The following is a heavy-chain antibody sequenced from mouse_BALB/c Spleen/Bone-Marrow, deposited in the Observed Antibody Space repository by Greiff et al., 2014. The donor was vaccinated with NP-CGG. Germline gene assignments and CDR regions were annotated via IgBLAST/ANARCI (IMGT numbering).Heavy chain of an antibody. CDR1: GVNIKDTY. V-gene: IGHV14-3*02. D-gene: IGHD1-1*01. CDR2: IDPANGNT. Sequence: EVQLQQSGAELVKPGASVKLSCTASGVNIKDTYMHWVKQRPEQGLEWIGRIDPANGNTKYDPKFQGKATITADTSSNTAYLQLSSLTSEDTAVYYCARYYYGSSYFDYSRQGSTPPVSS. CDR3: ARYYYGSSYFDY. J-gene: IGHJ2*01.